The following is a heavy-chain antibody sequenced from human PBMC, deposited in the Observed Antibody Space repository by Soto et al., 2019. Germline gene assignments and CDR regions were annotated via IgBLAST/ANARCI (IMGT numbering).Heavy chain of an antibody. CDR3: AALREVTHLHV. Sequence: ASVKVSCKASGYTFTTGFAWVRQAPGQGPEWMGWISAYNGNTNYAQKFQERVTMTTDISTSTAYMELSSLRSDDTAVYYCAALREVTHLHVWGQAIIGTLSS. J-gene: IGHJ3*01. CDR2: ISAYNGNT. V-gene: IGHV1-18*01. D-gene: IGHD2-21*02. CDR1: GYTFTTG.